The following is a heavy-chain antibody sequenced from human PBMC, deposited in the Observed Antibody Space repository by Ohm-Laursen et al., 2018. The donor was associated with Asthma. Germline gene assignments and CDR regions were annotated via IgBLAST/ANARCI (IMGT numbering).Heavy chain of an antibody. J-gene: IGHJ6*02. V-gene: IGHV3-23*01. CDR2: ISCSAGST. CDR1: GFTFSSFA. D-gene: IGHD5-18*01. CDR3: AKDRGFNYGYGMDV. Sequence: SLRLSCAASGFTFSSFAMSWVRQAPGKGLEWVSTISCSAGSTYYADSVKGRFTNSRDNSKNTLYLQMNSLRAEDTALYYCAKDRGFNYGYGMDVWGQGTTVTVSS.